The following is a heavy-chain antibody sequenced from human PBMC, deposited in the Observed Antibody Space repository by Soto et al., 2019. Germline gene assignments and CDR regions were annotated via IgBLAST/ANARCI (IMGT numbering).Heavy chain of an antibody. D-gene: IGHD3-22*01. CDR2: INHSGST. CDR1: GGSFSGYY. J-gene: IGHJ6*02. Sequence: SETLSLTCAVYGGSFSGYYWSWIRQPPGKGLEWIGEINHSGSTNYNPSLKSRVTISVDTSKNQFSLKLSSVTAADTAVYYCARHYYDSSGYCGTDCYPLDVWGQGTTVTVSS. CDR3: ARHYYDSSGYCGTDCYPLDV. V-gene: IGHV4-34*01.